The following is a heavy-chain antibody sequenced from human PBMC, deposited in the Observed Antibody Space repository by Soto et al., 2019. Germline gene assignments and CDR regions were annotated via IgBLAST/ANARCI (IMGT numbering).Heavy chain of an antibody. Sequence: QVQLVESGGGVVQPGRSLRLSCAASGFTCSTYGMHWVRQAPGKGLEWVAVISHDGSNQYYADSVKGRLTISRDNSKNTLYLQMNSLRAEDTAVYHFARAYRYYGMDVWCQGTTVTVSS. CDR2: ISHDGSNQ. CDR1: GFTCSTYG. V-gene: IGHV3-30*03. D-gene: IGHD3-16*02. J-gene: IGHJ6*02. CDR3: ARAYRYYGMDV.